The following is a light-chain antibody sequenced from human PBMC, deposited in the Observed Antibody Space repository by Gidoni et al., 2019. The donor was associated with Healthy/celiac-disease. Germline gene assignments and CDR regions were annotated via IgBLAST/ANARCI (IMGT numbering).Light chain of an antibody. V-gene: IGKV3-20*01. CDR3: QQYGSSPPIT. Sequence: EILFTQSPGTLSFSPGERATLSCRASQSVSSSYLAWYQQKPGQAPRLLIYGGSSRATGIPDRVSGSGSGTDLTLTISRLEPEDFAVYYCQQYGSSPPITFGQGTRLEIK. J-gene: IGKJ5*01. CDR2: GGS. CDR1: QSVSSSY.